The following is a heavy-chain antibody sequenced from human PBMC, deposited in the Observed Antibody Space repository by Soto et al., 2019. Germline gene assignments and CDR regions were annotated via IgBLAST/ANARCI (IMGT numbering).Heavy chain of an antibody. CDR3: ARLPGYCSSTSCYSGSSYYYGMDV. J-gene: IGHJ6*02. V-gene: IGHV1-18*01. D-gene: IGHD2-2*01. CDR1: GYTFTSYG. Sequence: GASVNVSCKASGYTFTSYGISWVRQAPGQGLEWMGWISAYNGNTNYAQKLQGRVTMTTDTSTSTAYMELRSLRSDDTAVYYCARLPGYCSSTSCYSGSSYYYGMDVWGQGTTVTVSS. CDR2: ISAYNGNT.